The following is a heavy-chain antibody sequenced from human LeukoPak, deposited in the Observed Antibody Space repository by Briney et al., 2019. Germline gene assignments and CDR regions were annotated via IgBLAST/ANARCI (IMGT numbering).Heavy chain of an antibody. CDR2: INPNSGGT. D-gene: IGHD2-2*01. V-gene: IGHV1-2*02. CDR3: ARIPIVAVPAGDY. CDR1: GYTFTGYY. Sequence: ASVKVSCKASGYTFTGYYMHWVRQAPGQGLEWMGWINPNSGGTNYAQKFQGRVTMTRDTSISTAYMELSRLRSDDTAVYYCARIPIVAVPAGDYWGQGTLVTVSS. J-gene: IGHJ4*02.